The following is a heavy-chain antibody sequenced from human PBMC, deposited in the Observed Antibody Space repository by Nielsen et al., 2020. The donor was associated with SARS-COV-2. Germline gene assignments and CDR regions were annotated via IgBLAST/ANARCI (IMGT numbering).Heavy chain of an antibody. Sequence: SETLSLTCTVSGGSISSYYWSWIRQPPGKGLEWIGYIYYSGSTNYNPSLKSRVTISVDTSKNQFSLKLSSVTAADTAVYYCARASDYGARSFENYYYYYYMDVWGKGTTVTVSS. D-gene: IGHD4-17*01. CDR3: ARASDYGARSFENYYYYYYMDV. J-gene: IGHJ6*03. CDR1: GGSISSYY. CDR2: IYYSGST. V-gene: IGHV4-59*01.